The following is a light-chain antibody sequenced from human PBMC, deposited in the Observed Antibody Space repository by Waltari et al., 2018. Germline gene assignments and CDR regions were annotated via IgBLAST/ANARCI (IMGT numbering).Light chain of an antibody. J-gene: IGLJ3*02. CDR2: YV. CDR3: SSYTSSSTWV. CDR1: SSDVGDYNY. V-gene: IGLV2-14*01. Sequence: QSALTQPASVSGSPGQSITISCTGTSSDVGDYNYVSWYQQHPGKAPKLMIYYVSNPFSGSKSGNTASLTISGLQAEDEADYYCSSYTSSSTWVFGGGTKLTVL.